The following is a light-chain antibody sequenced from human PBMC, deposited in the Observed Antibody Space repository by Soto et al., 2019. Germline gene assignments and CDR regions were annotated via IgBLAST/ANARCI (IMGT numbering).Light chain of an antibody. Sequence: QSALTQPPSASGSPGQSVTISCTGTSSDVGCYDFVSWYQQHPGKAPKLIIYEVSKWPSGVPDRFSGSKSGNTASLTVSGLQAEDEADYYCASYAGGHYNWVFGGGTKLTVL. V-gene: IGLV2-8*01. CDR3: ASYAGGHYNWV. CDR1: SSDVGCYDF. CDR2: EVS. J-gene: IGLJ3*02.